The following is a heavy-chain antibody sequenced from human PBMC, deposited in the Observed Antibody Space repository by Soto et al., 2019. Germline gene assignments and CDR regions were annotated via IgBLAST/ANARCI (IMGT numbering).Heavy chain of an antibody. V-gene: IGHV3-66*01. CDR1: RFAVSSNF. CDR3: ARATMIGLLSS. D-gene: IGHD3-22*01. Sequence: EVQLVESGGGLVQPGGSLRLSCAASRFAVSSNFMSWVRQAPGKGLEWVSVIYSGGSTYYADSVKGRFTISRDNSENTLYLQMNSLRAEDTAIYYCARATMIGLLSSWGQGTLVTVSS. CDR2: IYSGGST. J-gene: IGHJ5*02.